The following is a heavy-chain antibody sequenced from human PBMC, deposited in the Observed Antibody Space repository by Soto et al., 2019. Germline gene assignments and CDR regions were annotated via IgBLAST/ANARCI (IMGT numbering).Heavy chain of an antibody. CDR1: GFTFSSYA. CDR2: VSGSGGST. CDR3: AKDFGYNYGYDAFDI. Sequence: EVQLLESGGGSVQPGGSLRLSCAASGFTFSSYAMSWVRQAPGKGLEWVSGVSGSGGSTYCVDSVKGRFTISRDNSKNTLYLQMNSLRADDTAVYYCAKDFGYNYGYDAFDIWGQGTMVTVSS. J-gene: IGHJ3*02. D-gene: IGHD5-18*01. V-gene: IGHV3-23*01.